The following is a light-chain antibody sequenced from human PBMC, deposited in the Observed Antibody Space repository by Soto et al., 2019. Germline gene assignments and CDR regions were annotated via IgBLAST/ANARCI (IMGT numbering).Light chain of an antibody. CDR1: QPIGTS. J-gene: IGKJ4*01. CDR3: QQYNSWPLT. CDR2: HAS. V-gene: IGKV1-13*02. Sequence: TQAPFSPFAFVRDSVTVPFRASQPIGTSLHWYQQRAGTAPKVLINHASSLQSGVPSRFSGSGSGTDFTLTISSLEPEDFAVYYCQQYNSWPLTFGGGTKVDIK.